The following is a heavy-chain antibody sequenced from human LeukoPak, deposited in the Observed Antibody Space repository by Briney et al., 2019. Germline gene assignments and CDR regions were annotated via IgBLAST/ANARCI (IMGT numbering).Heavy chain of an antibody. CDR1: GGSFSGYY. CDR3: ATMDYYDSSLFA. J-gene: IGHJ5*02. Sequence: PSETLSLTCAVYGGSFSGYYWSWIRPPPGKGLEWIGEINHSGSTNYNPSLKSRVTISVDTSKNQFSLKLSSVTAADTAVYYCATMDYYDSSLFAWGQGTLVTVSS. CDR2: INHSGST. D-gene: IGHD3-22*01. V-gene: IGHV4-34*01.